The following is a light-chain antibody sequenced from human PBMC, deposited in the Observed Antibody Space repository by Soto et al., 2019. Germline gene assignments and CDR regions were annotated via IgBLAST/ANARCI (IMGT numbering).Light chain of an antibody. J-gene: IGKJ1*01. CDR2: AAS. CDR3: QQANSFPWT. CDR1: QFISSW. V-gene: IGKV1-12*01. Sequence: DIQMTQSPSSVSASVGDRVTITCRASQFISSWLGWYQQKPGKAPKLLIYAASRLQIGVPLRFSGSESGTDFTLTISSLQPEDSATYYCQQANSFPWTFGQGTKVEIK.